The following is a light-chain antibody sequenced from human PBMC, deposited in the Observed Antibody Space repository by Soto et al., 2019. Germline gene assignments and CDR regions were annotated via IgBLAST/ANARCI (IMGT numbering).Light chain of an antibody. V-gene: IGLV2-11*01. Sequence: QSVLTQPRSVSGSPGQPVTISCTGTSSDVGGYNYVSWYQQNPGKAPKLMIYDFSTRPSGVPDRFSGSKSGNTASLTISGLQDDDEADYYCCSYAGTYTWVFGGGTKLTVL. CDR2: DFS. CDR1: SSDVGGYNY. CDR3: CSYAGTYTWV. J-gene: IGLJ3*02.